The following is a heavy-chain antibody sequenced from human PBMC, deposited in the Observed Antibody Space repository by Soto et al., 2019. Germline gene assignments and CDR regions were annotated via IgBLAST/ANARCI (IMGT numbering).Heavy chain of an antibody. V-gene: IGHV1-3*01. CDR1: GYTFTSYA. Sequence: QVQLVQSGAEVKKPGASVKVSCKASGYTFTSYAMHWVRQAPGQRLEWMGWINAGNGNTKYSQKFQGRVTITRDTSASTAYMELSSLRSEDTAVYYCARELCSGGSCYSYYFDYWGQGTLVTVSS. CDR3: ARELCSGGSCYSYYFDY. D-gene: IGHD2-15*01. J-gene: IGHJ4*02. CDR2: INAGNGNT.